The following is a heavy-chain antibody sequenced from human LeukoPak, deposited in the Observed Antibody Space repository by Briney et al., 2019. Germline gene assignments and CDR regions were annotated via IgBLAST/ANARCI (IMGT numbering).Heavy chain of an antibody. D-gene: IGHD3-3*01. V-gene: IGHV3-21*01. Sequence: GGSLRLSCAASGFTFSDYGMNWVRQAPGKGLGWVSYISSSSSYIYYADSVKGRFTISRDNAKNSLYLQMNSLRAEDTAVYYCARERSPTSGFMDYWGQGTLVTVSS. CDR1: GFTFSDYG. CDR3: ARERSPTSGFMDY. J-gene: IGHJ4*02. CDR2: ISSSSSYI.